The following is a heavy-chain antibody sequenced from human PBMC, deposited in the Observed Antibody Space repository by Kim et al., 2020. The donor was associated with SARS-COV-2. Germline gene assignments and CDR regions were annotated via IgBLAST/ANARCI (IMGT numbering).Heavy chain of an antibody. V-gene: IGHV4-39*01. Sequence: SETLSLTCTVSGDSIRRGTSYWGWIRQPPGKGLEWIGNIFFSGATYYNPALKSRVSISVDNSKNQFSLSLSSVTAVDTAVYYCARLNQNRESCSSTSCQVIDHWRQGTRVTVSS. J-gene: IGHJ4*02. CDR1: GDSIRRGTSY. D-gene: IGHD2-2*01. CDR3: ARLNQNRESCSSTSCQVIDH. CDR2: IFFSGAT.